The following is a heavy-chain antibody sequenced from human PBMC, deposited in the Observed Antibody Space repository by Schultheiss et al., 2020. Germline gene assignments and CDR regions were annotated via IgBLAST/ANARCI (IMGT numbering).Heavy chain of an antibody. Sequence: ASVKVSCKASGYTFTSYGISWVRQAPGQGLEWMGWISAYNGNTNYAQKLQGRVTMTTDTSTSTAYMELRSLRSDDTAVYYCARDLRPYDFWSHRSLFDYWGQGTLVTVSS. CDR2: ISAYNGNT. CDR3: ARDLRPYDFWSHRSLFDY. V-gene: IGHV1-18*01. D-gene: IGHD3-3*01. CDR1: GYTFTSYG. J-gene: IGHJ4*02.